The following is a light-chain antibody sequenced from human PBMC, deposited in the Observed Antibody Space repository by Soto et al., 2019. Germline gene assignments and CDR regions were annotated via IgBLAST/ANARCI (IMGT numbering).Light chain of an antibody. CDR1: QSISSSY. CDR2: GAS. CDR3: QQYGSSPPGT. J-gene: IGKJ2*01. V-gene: IGKV3-20*01. Sequence: EIVLTQSPGTLSLSPGERATLSCRASQSISSSYLAWYQQKPGQAPRLLIYGASSRATGIPDRFSGGGSGTDFTLTISRMEPEDFEVYSCQQYGSSPPGTFGQGTKLEIK.